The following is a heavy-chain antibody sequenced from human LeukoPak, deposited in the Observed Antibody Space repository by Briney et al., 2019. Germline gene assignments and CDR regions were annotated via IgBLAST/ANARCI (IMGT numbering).Heavy chain of an antibody. J-gene: IGHJ4*02. CDR2: INAGNGNT. V-gene: IGHV1-3*01. D-gene: IGHD1-26*01. Sequence: GASVKVSCKASGYTFTSYAMHWVRQAPGQRLEWMGWINAGNGNTKYSQKFQGRVTITRDASAGTAYMELSSLRSEDTAVYYCARSLAPYSGSYYGEFDYWGQGTLVTVSS. CDR3: ARSLAPYSGSYYGEFDY. CDR1: GYTFTSYA.